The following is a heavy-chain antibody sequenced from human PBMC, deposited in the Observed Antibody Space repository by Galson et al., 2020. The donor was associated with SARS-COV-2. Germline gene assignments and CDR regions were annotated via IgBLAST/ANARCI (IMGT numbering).Heavy chain of an antibody. CDR2: ISYDGANK. D-gene: IGHD6-13*01. Sequence: GESLKISFAASGFTFSSYAIHWVRQAPGKGLEWVTVISYDGANKYYADSVKGRFTISRDNSRNTLYLQMNSLRAEDTAVYYCARPQRIAAVGNGYYMDVWGKGTTVTISS. CDR3: ARPQRIAAVGNGYYMDV. V-gene: IGHV3-30*01. CDR1: GFTFSSYA. J-gene: IGHJ6*03.